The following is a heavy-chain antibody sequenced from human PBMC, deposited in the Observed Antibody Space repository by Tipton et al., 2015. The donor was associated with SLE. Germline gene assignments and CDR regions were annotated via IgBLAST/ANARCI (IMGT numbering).Heavy chain of an antibody. J-gene: IGHJ3*02. V-gene: IGHV4-39*07. CDR3: AKERGRYQLLDAFDI. CDR2: IYYVGKT. D-gene: IGHD2-2*01. Sequence: TLSLTCTVSGGSMRSSNHHWGWIRQPPGKGLEWIGIIYYVGKTYYNPSLKSRLTISVDTSKNQFSLKLNSVTAADTAMYYCAKERGRYQLLDAFDIWGQGTMVTVSS. CDR1: GGSMRSSNHH.